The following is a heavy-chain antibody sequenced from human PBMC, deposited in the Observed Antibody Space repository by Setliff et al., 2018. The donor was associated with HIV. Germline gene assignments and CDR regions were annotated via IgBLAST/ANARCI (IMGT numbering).Heavy chain of an antibody. CDR2: IYYSGTT. D-gene: IGHD2-15*01. V-gene: IGHV4-39*01. CDR3: VRAHGGLGGGAWFDP. CDR1: GGSINSDNYY. Sequence: SETLSLTCSVSGGSINSDNYYWGWIRQAPGKGLEWIGSIYYSGTTYYNPSLRGRVTISVDRSRNQFSLTLNSVTAADTAVYYCVRAHGGLGGGAWFDPWGQGTLVTAPQ. J-gene: IGHJ5*02.